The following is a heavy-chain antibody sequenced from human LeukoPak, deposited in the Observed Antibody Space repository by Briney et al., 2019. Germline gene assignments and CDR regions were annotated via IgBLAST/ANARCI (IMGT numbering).Heavy chain of an antibody. J-gene: IGHJ6*02. D-gene: IGHD4-17*01. CDR1: GFTFSNAW. V-gene: IGHV3-15*01. CDR3: TTDRRERDGDRTYYYYYYGMDV. Sequence: GGSLRLSCAASGFTFSNAWMSWVRQAPGKGLEWVGRIKSKTDGGTTDYAAPVKGRFTISRDDSKNTLYLQMNSLKTEDTAVYYCTTDRRERDGDRTYYYYYYGMDVWGQGTTVTVSS. CDR2: IKSKTDGGTT.